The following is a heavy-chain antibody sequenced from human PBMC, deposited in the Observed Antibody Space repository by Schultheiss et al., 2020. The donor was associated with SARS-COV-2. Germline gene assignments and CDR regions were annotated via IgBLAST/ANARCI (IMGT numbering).Heavy chain of an antibody. J-gene: IGHJ4*02. D-gene: IGHD5-24*01. CDR2: IGTAGDT. V-gene: IGHV3-13*01. CDR1: GFTFSSYD. Sequence: GGSLRLSCAASGFTFSSYDMHWVRQATGKGLEWVSAIGTAGDTYYPGSVKGRFTISRENAKNSLYLQMNSLRAGDTAVYYCARGLDGYNEGALDYWGQGTLVTVSS. CDR3: ARGLDGYNEGALDY.